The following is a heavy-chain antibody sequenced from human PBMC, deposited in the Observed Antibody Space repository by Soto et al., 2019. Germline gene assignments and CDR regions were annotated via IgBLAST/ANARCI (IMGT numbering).Heavy chain of an antibody. V-gene: IGHV3-23*01. Sequence: EVQLLESGGGLVQPGGSLRLSCAASGFTFSSYAMSWVRQAPGKGLEWVSAISGSGGSTYYADSVKGRFTISRDNSKNTLYLQRNSLRAEDTAVYYCAKGLFGELPQTQCYFDYWGQGTLVTVSS. J-gene: IGHJ4*02. CDR3: AKGLFGELPQTQCYFDY. CDR1: GFTFSSYA. D-gene: IGHD3-10*02. CDR2: ISGSGGST.